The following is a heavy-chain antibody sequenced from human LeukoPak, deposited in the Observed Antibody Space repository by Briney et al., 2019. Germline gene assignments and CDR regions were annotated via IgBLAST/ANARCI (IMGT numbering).Heavy chain of an antibody. CDR1: GGTFSSYA. CDR3: ARGRFGYGDYSSYYYYGMDV. CDR2: IIPIFGTA. Sequence: EASVKVSCKASGGTFSSYAISWMRQAPGQGLEWMGGIIPIFGTANYAQKFQGRVTITADKSTSTAYMELSSLRSEDTAVYYCARGRFGYGDYSSYYYYGMDVWGKGTTVTVSS. D-gene: IGHD4-17*01. V-gene: IGHV1-69*06. J-gene: IGHJ6*04.